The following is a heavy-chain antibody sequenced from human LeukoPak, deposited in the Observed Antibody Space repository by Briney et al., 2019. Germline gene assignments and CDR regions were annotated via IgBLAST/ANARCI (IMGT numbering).Heavy chain of an antibody. J-gene: IGHJ4*02. D-gene: IGHD6-19*01. CDR1: GYTFTGYY. CDR2: INPNSGGT. V-gene: IGHV1-2*02. CDR3: ARGLTLAVAATGGY. Sequence: ASVKVSCKASGYTFTGYYMHWVRQAPGQGLEWMGWINPNSGGTNYAQEFQGRVTMTRDTSISTAYMELSRLRSDDTAVYYCARGLTLAVAATGGYWGQGTLVTVSS.